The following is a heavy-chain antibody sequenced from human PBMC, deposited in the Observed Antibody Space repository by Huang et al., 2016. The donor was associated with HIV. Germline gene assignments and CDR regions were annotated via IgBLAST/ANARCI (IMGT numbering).Heavy chain of an antibody. CDR3: ATGFDTYYDI. D-gene: IGHD2-21*01. Sequence: QVQLVQSGAEVKKPGASVKVSCKVSGYTLTELSIHWVRQAPGKGLEWMGGFTPKHGETNYAQNFKGRVTMTEDTSTDTAYMELNSLSSEDTAVYYCATGFDTYYDIWGQGTMVIASS. J-gene: IGHJ3*02. CDR1: GYTLTELS. CDR2: FTPKHGET. V-gene: IGHV1-24*01.